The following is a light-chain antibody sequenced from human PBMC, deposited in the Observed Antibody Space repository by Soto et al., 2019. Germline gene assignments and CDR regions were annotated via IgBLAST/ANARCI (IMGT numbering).Light chain of an antibody. J-gene: IGKJ2*01. CDR1: QRITTY. Sequence: IQMTQSPSSLSASVGDRVTITCRASQRITTYLNWYQQKPGEAPKLLISTSGTLQRGVPSRFSGSGSGTGFTLTNTASRPEGFATYFCQQTYSNPYTFGQGTKLEIK. CDR2: TSG. CDR3: QQTYSNPYT. V-gene: IGKV1-39*01.